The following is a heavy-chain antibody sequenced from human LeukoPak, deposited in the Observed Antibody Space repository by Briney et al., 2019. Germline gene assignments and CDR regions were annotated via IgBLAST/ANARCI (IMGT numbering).Heavy chain of an antibody. CDR2: FDPEDGET. CDR3: AISPPGKLRVGYNWFDP. V-gene: IGHV1-24*01. Sequence: ASVKVSCKVSGYTLTELSMHWVRQAPGKGLEWMGGFDPEDGETIYAQKFQGRVTMTEDTSTDTAYMELSSLRSEDTAVYYCAISPPGKLRVGYNWFDPWGQGTLVTVSS. J-gene: IGHJ5*02. D-gene: IGHD3-10*01. CDR1: GYTLTELS.